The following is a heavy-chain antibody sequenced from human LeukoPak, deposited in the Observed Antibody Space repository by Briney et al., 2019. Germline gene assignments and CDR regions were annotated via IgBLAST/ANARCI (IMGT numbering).Heavy chain of an antibody. CDR1: GYTFTSYG. V-gene: IGHV1-69*05. J-gene: IGHJ3*02. D-gene: IGHD3-22*01. CDR3: ASPDSHYYDSSGYPDAFDI. Sequence: ASVKVSCKASGYTFTSYGISWVRQAPGQGLEWMGGIIPIFGTANYAQKFQGRVTITTDESTSTAYMELSSLRSEDTAVYYCASPDSHYYDSSGYPDAFDIWGQGTMVTVSS. CDR2: IIPIFGTA.